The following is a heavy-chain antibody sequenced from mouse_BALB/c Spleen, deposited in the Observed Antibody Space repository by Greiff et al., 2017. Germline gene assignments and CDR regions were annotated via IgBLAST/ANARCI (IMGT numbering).Heavy chain of an antibody. D-gene: IGHD1-2*01. Sequence: VQLVESGPDLVAPSQSLSITCTASGFSLTSYGVHWVRQPPGKGLEWLVVIWSDGSTTYNSALKSRLSISKDNSKSQVFLKMNSLQTDDTAKYYCARRSTATRAMDYWGQGTSVTVSS. CDR2: IWSDGST. J-gene: IGHJ4*01. V-gene: IGHV2-6-2*01. CDR1: GFSLTSYG. CDR3: ARRSTATRAMDY.